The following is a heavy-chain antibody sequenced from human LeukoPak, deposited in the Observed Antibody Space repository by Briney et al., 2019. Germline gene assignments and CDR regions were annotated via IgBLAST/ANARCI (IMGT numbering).Heavy chain of an antibody. CDR2: INPNSGGT. CDR1: GYTFTGYY. D-gene: IGHD4-11*01. CDR3: ARDRRLTTVTTSWFDP. V-gene: IGHV1-2*02. J-gene: IGHJ5*02. Sequence: ASVKVSCKASGYTFTGYYMHWVRQAPGQGLEWMGWINPNSGGTNYAQKFQGRVTMTRDTSISTAYMELSRLRSDDTAVYYCARDRRLTTVTTSWFDPWGQGTLVTVSS.